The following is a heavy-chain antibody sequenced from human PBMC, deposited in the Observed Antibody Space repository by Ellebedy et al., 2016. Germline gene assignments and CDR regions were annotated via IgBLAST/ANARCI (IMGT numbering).Heavy chain of an antibody. CDR1: GGSISSGDYY. Sequence: LRLSCTVSGGSISSGDYYWSWIRQPPGKGLEWIGYIYYSGSTYYNPSLKSRVTISVDTSKNQFSLKLSSVTAADTAVYYCARVITMVRGVFDYWGQGTLVTVSS. CDR2: IYYSGST. D-gene: IGHD3-10*01. CDR3: ARVITMVRGVFDY. V-gene: IGHV4-30-4*01. J-gene: IGHJ4*02.